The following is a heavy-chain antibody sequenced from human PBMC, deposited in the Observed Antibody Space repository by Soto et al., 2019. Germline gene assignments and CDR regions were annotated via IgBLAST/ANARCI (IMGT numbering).Heavy chain of an antibody. Sequence: QVQLVQSGAEVKKPGSSVKFSCKTSGGTFSSYAINWVRQAPGQGLEWMGNIIPIFVTANYAQKFQGRVTITADDSTRTTYMELSSLRSEDTAVYSCAASGQSSTSLQVFEYWGQGPLVTVSS. CDR2: IIPIFVTA. J-gene: IGHJ4*02. CDR3: AASGQSSTSLQVFEY. CDR1: GGTFSSYA. V-gene: IGHV1-69*18. D-gene: IGHD6-6*01.